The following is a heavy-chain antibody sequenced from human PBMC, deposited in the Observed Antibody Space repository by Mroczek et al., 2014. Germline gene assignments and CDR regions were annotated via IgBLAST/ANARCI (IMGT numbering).Heavy chain of an antibody. J-gene: IGHJ4*02. Sequence: QVQLQQSGPGLVKPSQTLSLTCTVSGGSISSGSYYWSWIRQPAGKGLEWIGRIYTSGSTNYNPSLKSRVTMSVDTSKNQFSLKLSSVTAADTAVYYCARETYYFDYWGQGTLVTVSS. CDR1: GGSISSGSYY. CDR2: IYTSGST. CDR3: ARETYYFDY. V-gene: IGHV4-61*02.